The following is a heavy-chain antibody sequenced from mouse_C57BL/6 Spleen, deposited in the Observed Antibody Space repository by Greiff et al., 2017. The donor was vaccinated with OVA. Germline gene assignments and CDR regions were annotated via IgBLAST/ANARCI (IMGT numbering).Heavy chain of an antibody. V-gene: IGHV1-47*01. J-gene: IGHJ3*01. CDR1: GYTFTTYP. Sequence: LVESGAELVKPGASVKMSCKASGYTFTTYPIEWMKQNHGKSLEWIGNFHPYNDDTKYNEKLKGKATLTVEKSSSTLYLELSRLTSDDSAVYYCARGSLDYDAWFAYWGQGTLVTVSA. CDR3: ARGSLDYDAWFAY. D-gene: IGHD2-4*01. CDR2: FHPYNDDT.